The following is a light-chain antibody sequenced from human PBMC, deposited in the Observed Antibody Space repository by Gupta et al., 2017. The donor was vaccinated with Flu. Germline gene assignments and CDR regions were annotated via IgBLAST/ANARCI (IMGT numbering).Light chain of an antibody. Sequence: DIVMTQSPLSLPVTPGEPASISCRSSQRLLHSNGYNYLHWYLQKPGQSPQLLISSGSNRASGVPDRFSGSGSGTDFTLKISRVEAEDVGVYYCMQALQTPLTFGGGTKVEIK. CDR1: QRLLHSNGYNY. V-gene: IGKV2-28*01. J-gene: IGKJ4*01. CDR2: SGS. CDR3: MQALQTPLT.